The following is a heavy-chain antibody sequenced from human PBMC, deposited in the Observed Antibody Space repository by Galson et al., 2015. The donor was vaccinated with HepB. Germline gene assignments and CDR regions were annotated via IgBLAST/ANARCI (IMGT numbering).Heavy chain of an antibody. V-gene: IGHV1-18*01. CDR2: ISAYNGNT. D-gene: IGHD1-26*01. J-gene: IGHJ4*02. Sequence: QSGAEVKKPGASVKVSCKASGYTFTSYGISWVRQAPGQGLEWMGWISAYNGNTNYAQKLQGRVTMTTDTSTSTAYMELRSLRSDDTAVYYCARDVPFAHSGSYGETNLSWGQGTLVTVSS. CDR3: ARDVPFAHSGSYGETNLS. CDR1: GYTFTSYG.